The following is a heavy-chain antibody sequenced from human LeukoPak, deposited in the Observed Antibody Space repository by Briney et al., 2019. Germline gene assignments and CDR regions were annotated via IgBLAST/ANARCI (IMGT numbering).Heavy chain of an antibody. CDR3: ARDLGDSSGYSHYYYYYYMDV. CDR1: GDSISSGGYY. J-gene: IGHJ6*03. CDR2: IYHSGST. Sequence: SETLSLTCTVSGDSISSGGYYWSWIRQPPGKGLEWIGYIYHSGSTYYNPSLKSRVTISVDRSKNQFSLKLSSVTAADTAVYYCARDLGDSSGYSHYYYYYYMDVWGKGTTVTVSS. D-gene: IGHD3-22*01. V-gene: IGHV4-30-2*01.